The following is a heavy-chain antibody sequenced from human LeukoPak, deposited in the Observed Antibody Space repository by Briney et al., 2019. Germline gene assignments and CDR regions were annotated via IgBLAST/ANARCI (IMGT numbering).Heavy chain of an antibody. CDR1: GFTFSSHG. V-gene: IGHV3-23*01. CDR3: AKDDAWGRYKD. CDR2: ISPSRGIT. Sequence: GGTLRLSCAASGFTFSSHGMNWVRQAPGKGLEWVSGISPSRGITYYTDSVKGRFTISRDNSKNTVSLQMNSLRGEDTAVYYCAKDDAWGRYKDWGQGTLVTVSS. D-gene: IGHD3-16*01. J-gene: IGHJ1*01.